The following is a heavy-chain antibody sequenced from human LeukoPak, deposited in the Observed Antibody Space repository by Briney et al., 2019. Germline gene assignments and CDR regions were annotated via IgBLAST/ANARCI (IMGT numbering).Heavy chain of an antibody. CDR2: VYYSGST. V-gene: IGHV4-59*01. Sequence: SETLSLTCTVSGSSISNYYWSWVRQPPGKGLEWIGYVYYSGSTNYNPSLKSRVTISLDMSKNQFSLKLSSVTAADTAVYYCARGGTVTNFGYWGQGTLVTVSP. CDR3: ARGGTVTNFGY. J-gene: IGHJ4*02. CDR1: GSSISNYY. D-gene: IGHD4-17*01.